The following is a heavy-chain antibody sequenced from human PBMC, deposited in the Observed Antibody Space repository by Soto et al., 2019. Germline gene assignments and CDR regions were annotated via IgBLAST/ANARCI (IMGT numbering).Heavy chain of an antibody. CDR3: ARDRGFLEWLPLPLYYYYYGMDV. CDR2: INPNSGGT. J-gene: IGHJ6*02. V-gene: IGHV1-2*04. D-gene: IGHD3-3*01. CDR1: GYTFTGYY. Sequence: ASVKVSCKASGYTFTGYYMHWVRQAPGQGLEWMGWINPNSGGTNYAQKFQGWVTMTRDTSISTAYMELSRLRSDDTAVYYCARDRGFLEWLPLPLYYYYYGMDVWGQGTTVTVSS.